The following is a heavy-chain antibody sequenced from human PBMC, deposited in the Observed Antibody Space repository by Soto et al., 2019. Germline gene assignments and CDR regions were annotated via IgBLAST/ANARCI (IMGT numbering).Heavy chain of an antibody. CDR2: TRKESNAYIT. CDR3: TTLWSPYYYDSSGYYYVPSIDY. D-gene: IGHD3-22*01. CDR1: GFIFSDHY. V-gene: IGHV3-72*01. J-gene: IGHJ4*02. Sequence: PGGSLRLACVASGFIFSDHYMEWVRQAPGKGLEWVGRTRKESNAYITEHAASVKGRFTISRDDSKNTLYLQMNSLKTEDTAVYYCTTLWSPYYYDSSGYYYVPSIDYWGQGT.